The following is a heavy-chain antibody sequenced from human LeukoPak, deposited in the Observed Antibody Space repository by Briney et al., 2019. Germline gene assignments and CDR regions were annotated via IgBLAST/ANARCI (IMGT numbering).Heavy chain of an antibody. V-gene: IGHV3-64*01. CDR2: IIKNGGNT. D-gene: IGHD1-26*01. CDR3: ARVGEGRYYQYYYMDV. J-gene: IGHJ6*03. CDR1: GSTLSSYP. Sequence: GGPLRLSCEASGSTLSSYPMHWFRQAPGKGLKNVSAIIKNGGNTYYANSVRGRFSISRDNSKNTLYLQMGSLRTEDMAVYYCARVGEGRYYQYYYMDVWGKGTTVTVSS.